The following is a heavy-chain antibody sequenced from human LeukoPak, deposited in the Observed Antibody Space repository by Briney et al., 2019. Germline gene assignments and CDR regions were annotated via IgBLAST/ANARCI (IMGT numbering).Heavy chain of an antibody. Sequence: GGSLRLSCAASGFTFSSNSMNWVRQAPGKGLEWVSYISSSRSTIYYADSVKGRFTISRDNAKNSLYLQMNSLRAEDTAVYYCAREAPYCSNTSCYAVNSFDYWGQGTLVTVSS. J-gene: IGHJ4*02. V-gene: IGHV3-48*01. CDR1: GFTFSSNS. CDR3: AREAPYCSNTSCYAVNSFDY. D-gene: IGHD2-2*01. CDR2: ISSSRSTI.